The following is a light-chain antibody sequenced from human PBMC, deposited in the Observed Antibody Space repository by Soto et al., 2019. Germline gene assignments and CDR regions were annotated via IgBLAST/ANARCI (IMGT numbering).Light chain of an antibody. CDR2: DAS. Sequence: EIVLTQSPATLSLSPGERATLSCRASQSVRSNLAWYQQKPGQAPRLLIYDASNRATGIPGRFSGSGSGTDFTLPSSNLEPEYFAVYYCQQRSNWPWTFGQGAKVEIK. V-gene: IGKV3-11*01. CDR3: QQRSNWPWT. J-gene: IGKJ1*01. CDR1: QSVRSN.